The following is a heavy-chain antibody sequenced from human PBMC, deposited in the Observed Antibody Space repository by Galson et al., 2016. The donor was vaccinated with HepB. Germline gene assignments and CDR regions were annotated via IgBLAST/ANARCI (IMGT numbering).Heavy chain of an antibody. J-gene: IGHJ4*02. Sequence: SLRLSCAASGFIFSSYAMHWVRQAPGKGLEWVAVILYDGSHKYYADPVKGRFTISRDNSQNTLYLQMNSLRPEDTAVYYCARSIGVIAVAGGSFDYWGQGTLATVSS. V-gene: IGHV3-30-3*01. CDR2: ILYDGSHK. D-gene: IGHD6-19*01. CDR3: ARSIGVIAVAGGSFDY. CDR1: GFIFSSYA.